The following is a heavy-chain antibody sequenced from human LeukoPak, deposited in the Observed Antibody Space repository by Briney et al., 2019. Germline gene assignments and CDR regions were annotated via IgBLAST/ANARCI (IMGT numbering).Heavy chain of an antibody. V-gene: IGHV3-30-3*01. Sequence: PGGSLRLSCAASGFTFSSYAMHWVRQAPGKGLEWVAVISYDGSNKYYADSVKGRFTISRDNSKNTLYLQMNSLRAEDTAVYYCARIGTPSYNFESSGYYSHYFDYWGQGTLVTVSS. CDR1: GFTFSSYA. CDR3: ARIGTPSYNFESSGYYSHYFDY. CDR2: ISYDGSNK. D-gene: IGHD3-22*01. J-gene: IGHJ4*02.